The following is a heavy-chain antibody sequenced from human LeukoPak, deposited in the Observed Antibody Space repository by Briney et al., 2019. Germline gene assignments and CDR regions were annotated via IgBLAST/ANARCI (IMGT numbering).Heavy chain of an antibody. CDR1: GFTFNSYA. CDR2: VTGTGDST. Sequence: GGSLRLSRAVSGFTFNSYAMTSVSQAPGRGLELVTAVTGTGDSTYYADSVKGRFTISRDNSKNTLGLEMNSLRADDTAVYYCANKQLYCCGASCYAADYYYYMDDWGKGTTVTVS. V-gene: IGHV3-23*01. J-gene: IGHJ6*03. D-gene: IGHD2-15*01. CDR3: ANKQLYCCGASCYAADYYYYMDD.